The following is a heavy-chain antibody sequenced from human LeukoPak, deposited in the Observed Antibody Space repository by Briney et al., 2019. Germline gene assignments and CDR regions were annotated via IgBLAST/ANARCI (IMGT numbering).Heavy chain of an antibody. CDR1: GYSNTSYW. V-gene: IGHV5-51*01. CDR3: ASWYYYDSSGPGNAFDI. CDR2: VYPGDSDT. Sequence: GESLKISCKGSGYSNTSYWIGWVRQMPGKGLEWMGIVYPGDSDTRYSPSFQGQVTISADKSIGTAYLQWSSLKASDTAMYYCASWYYYDSSGPGNAFDIWGQGTMVTVSS. D-gene: IGHD3-22*01. J-gene: IGHJ3*02.